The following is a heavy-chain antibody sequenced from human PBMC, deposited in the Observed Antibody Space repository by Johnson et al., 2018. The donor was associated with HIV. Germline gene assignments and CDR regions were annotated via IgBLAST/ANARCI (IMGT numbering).Heavy chain of an antibody. D-gene: IGHD3-22*01. CDR3: AKDTGAYYYDSSGYYSAAFDI. CDR2: ISWNSGSI. V-gene: IGHV3-9*01. Sequence: VQLVESGGGLVQPGRSLRLSCAASGFTFDDYAMHWVRQAPGKGLEWVSGISWNSGSIGYADSVKGRFTISRDNAKNSLYLQMNSLRAEDTALYYCAKDTGAYYYDSSGYYSAAFDIWGQGTMVTVSS. J-gene: IGHJ3*02. CDR1: GFTFDDYA.